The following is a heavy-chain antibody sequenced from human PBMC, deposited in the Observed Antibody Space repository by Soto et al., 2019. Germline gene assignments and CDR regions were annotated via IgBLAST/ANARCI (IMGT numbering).Heavy chain of an antibody. V-gene: IGHV3-7*01. Sequence: EVQLVESGGGLVQPGESLGLSCAASGFTFSSYWMTWVRQAPGKGLEWVADIKQDGSEKNYADSVEGRFTISRDNAKNSLYLQMYSLRAEDSAVYSCARRGGGFDSWGQGTLVTVSS. D-gene: IGHD2-15*01. CDR1: GFTFSSYW. J-gene: IGHJ4*02. CDR2: IKQDGSEK. CDR3: ARRGGGFDS.